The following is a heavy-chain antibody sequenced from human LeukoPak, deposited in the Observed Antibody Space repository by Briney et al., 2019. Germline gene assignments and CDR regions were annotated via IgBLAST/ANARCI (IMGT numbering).Heavy chain of an antibody. V-gene: IGHV3-21*06. Sequence: PGGSLRLSCAASGFTFSIYNMNWVRQTPGKGLEWVSLISSSSGYIYYTDSVKGRFTIFRDNAKNSLYLQMNSLRAEDSAVYYCARGSEWEPLYYFDYWGQGSLVTVSS. CDR3: ARGSEWEPLYYFDY. CDR2: ISSSSGYI. J-gene: IGHJ4*02. CDR1: GFTFSIYN. D-gene: IGHD1-26*01.